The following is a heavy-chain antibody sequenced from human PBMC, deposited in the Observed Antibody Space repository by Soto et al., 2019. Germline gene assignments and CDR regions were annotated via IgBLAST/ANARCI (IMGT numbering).Heavy chain of an antibody. CDR2: INPTGGST. CDR3: ARGGPPYYYYYMDV. CDR1: GYIFINYY. Sequence: ASVKVSCKASGYIFINYYIHWVRQAPGHGLEWMAIINPTGGSTSYAQKFQGRVTMTMDTSTSTVYMELSSLTSEDTAVYYCARGGPPYYYYYMDVWGKGTTVTVSS. J-gene: IGHJ6*03. V-gene: IGHV1-46*01.